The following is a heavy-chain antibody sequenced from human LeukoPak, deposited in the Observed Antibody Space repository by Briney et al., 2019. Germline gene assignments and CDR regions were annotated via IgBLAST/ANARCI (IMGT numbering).Heavy chain of an antibody. D-gene: IGHD2-15*01. Sequence: GGSLRLSCAASGVNFSSYAMSWVRQAPGKGLEWVSSISGSGGSTYYADSVKGRFTISRDNSKNTLYLQMNSLRAEDTAVYYCAKRGGCSGGSCYSDAFDIWGQGTMVTVSS. CDR2: ISGSGGST. J-gene: IGHJ3*02. CDR3: AKRGGCSGGSCYSDAFDI. V-gene: IGHV3-23*01. CDR1: GVNFSSYA.